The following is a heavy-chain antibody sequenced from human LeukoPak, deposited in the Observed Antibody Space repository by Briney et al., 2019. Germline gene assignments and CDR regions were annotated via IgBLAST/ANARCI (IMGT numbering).Heavy chain of an antibody. CDR3: ARDVYNDY. V-gene: IGHV3-21*01. Sequence: GSLRLSCAASGFTFGDHVMYWVRQAPGRGLEWVSSISSSSSYIYYADSVKGRFTISRDNAKNSLYLQMNSLRAEDTAVYYCARDVYNDYWGQGTLVTVSS. CDR1: GFTFGDHV. J-gene: IGHJ4*02. CDR2: ISSSSSYI. D-gene: IGHD1-1*01.